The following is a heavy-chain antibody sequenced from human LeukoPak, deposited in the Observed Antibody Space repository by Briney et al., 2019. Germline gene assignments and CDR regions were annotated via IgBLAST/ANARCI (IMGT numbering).Heavy chain of an antibody. J-gene: IGHJ5*02. Sequence: PSGTLSLTCTVSGGSMTHYFWNWIRQPPGKGLEWIGYTHTSGSPDYSRSLKSRVTISLDTSKNQFSLMLSSVTAADTAVYFCVRATQRYCSGTTCFPYWFDTWGQGTLATVSS. CDR1: GGSMTHYF. CDR2: THTSGSP. V-gene: IGHV4-4*09. D-gene: IGHD2-2*01. CDR3: VRATQRYCSGTTCFPYWFDT.